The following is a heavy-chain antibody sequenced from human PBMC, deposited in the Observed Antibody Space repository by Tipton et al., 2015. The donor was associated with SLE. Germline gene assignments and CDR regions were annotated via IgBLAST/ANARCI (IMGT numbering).Heavy chain of an antibody. CDR2: ISYDGSNK. Sequence: SLRLSCAASGFTFSIYAMHWVRQAPGKGLEWVAVISYDGSNKYYADSVKGRFTISRDNSKNTLFLQMNSLRAEDTAVYYRASAVASGGTHIYCFDAWGQATLVTVSS. CDR3: ASAVASGGTHIYCFDA. D-gene: IGHD1-14*01. V-gene: IGHV3-30*04. J-gene: IGHJ4*02. CDR1: GFTFSIYA.